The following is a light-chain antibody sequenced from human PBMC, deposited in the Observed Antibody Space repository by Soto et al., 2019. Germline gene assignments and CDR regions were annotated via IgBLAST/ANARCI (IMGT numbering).Light chain of an antibody. CDR1: QDISNY. CDR2: AAS. CDR3: QQCYSSPLT. V-gene: IGKV1-39*01. J-gene: IGKJ4*01. Sequence: DIQMTQSPSSLSASVGDRVTITCQASQDISNYLNWYQQQPGKAPKLLIYAASSLQSGVPSRFSGSGSGTDFTLTISSLQPEDFATYYCQQCYSSPLTFGGGTKVDI.